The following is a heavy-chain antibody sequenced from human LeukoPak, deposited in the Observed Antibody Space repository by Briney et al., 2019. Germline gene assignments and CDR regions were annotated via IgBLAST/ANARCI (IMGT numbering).Heavy chain of an antibody. V-gene: IGHV4-39*01. Sequence: SETLSLTCTVSGGSVSSSSYYWGWIRQPPGKGLEWIGSIYYSGSTYYNPSLKSRVTISVDTSKNQFSLKLSSVTAADTAVYYCARQLGYCSSTSCYADKVDYWGQGTLVTVSS. J-gene: IGHJ4*02. D-gene: IGHD2-2*01. CDR2: IYYSGST. CDR1: GGSVSSSSYY. CDR3: ARQLGYCSSTSCYADKVDY.